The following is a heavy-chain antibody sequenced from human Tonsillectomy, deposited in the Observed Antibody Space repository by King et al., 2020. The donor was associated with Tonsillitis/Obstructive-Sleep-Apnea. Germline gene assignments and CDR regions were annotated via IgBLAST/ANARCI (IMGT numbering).Heavy chain of an antibody. D-gene: IGHD2-2*02. V-gene: IGHV3-20*04. CDR1: GFTFDDYG. J-gene: IGHJ3*02. CDR3: AREDCSSTSCYKGAFDI. CDR2: INWNGGST. Sequence: VQLVESGGGVVRPGGSLRPSCAASGFTFDDYGMSWVRQAPGKGLEWVSGINWNGGSTGYADSVKGRFTISRDNAKNSLYLQMNSLRAEDTALYYCAREDCSSTSCYKGAFDIWGQGTMVTVSS.